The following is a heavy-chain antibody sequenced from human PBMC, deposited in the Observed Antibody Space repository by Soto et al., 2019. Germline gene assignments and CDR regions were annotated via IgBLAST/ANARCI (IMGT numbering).Heavy chain of an antibody. D-gene: IGHD3-16*01. CDR2: IYYSGST. CDR1: GGSISSGGYY. CDR3: ARGPLRLGFNFDY. J-gene: IGHJ4*02. Sequence: SETLSLTCTVSGGSISSGGYYWSWIRQHPGKGLEWIGYIYYSGSTYYNPSLKSRVTISVDTSKNQFSLKLSSVTAADTAVYYCARGPLRLGFNFDYWGQGTLVTVSS. V-gene: IGHV4-31*03.